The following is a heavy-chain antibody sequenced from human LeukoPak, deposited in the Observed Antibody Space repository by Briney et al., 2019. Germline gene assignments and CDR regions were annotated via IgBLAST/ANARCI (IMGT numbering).Heavy chain of an antibody. D-gene: IGHD2-15*01. CDR1: GGSISSYY. CDR3: ARDRDKDHSDNWFDP. J-gene: IGHJ5*02. CDR2: IYTSGST. V-gene: IGHV4-4*07. Sequence: PSETLSLTCTVSGGSISSYYWSWIRQPAGKGLEWIGRIYTSGSTNYNPSLKSRVTTSVDTSKNQFSLKLSSVTAADTAVYYCARDRDKDHSDNWFDPWGQGTLVTVSS.